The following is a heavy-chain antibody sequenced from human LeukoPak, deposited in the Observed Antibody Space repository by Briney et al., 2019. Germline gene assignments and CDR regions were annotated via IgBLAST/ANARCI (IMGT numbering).Heavy chain of an antibody. D-gene: IGHD3-22*01. CDR3: ATYDSSGLLDF. CDR1: GYTLTELS. CDR2: FDPADEKT. J-gene: IGHJ4*02. Sequence: ASVKVSCKVSGYTLTELSMHWVRQAPGKGLEWVGGFDPADEKTIYAQKFQGRVTMTEDTSTDTAYMELSSLRSEDTALYYCATYDSSGLLDFWGQGTLVTVSS. V-gene: IGHV1-24*01.